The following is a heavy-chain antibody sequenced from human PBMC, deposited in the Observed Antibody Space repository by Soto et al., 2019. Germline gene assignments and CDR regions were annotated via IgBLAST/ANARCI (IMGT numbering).Heavy chain of an antibody. CDR2: INPNSGGA. J-gene: IGHJ6*02. CDR3: ARGPLLRYFYWFPAHVYYYYGMDV. CDR1: GYTFTGYY. Sequence: ASVKVSCKASGYTFTGYYMHWVRQAPGQGLEWMGWINPNSGGANYAQKFQGWVTMTRDTSISTAYMELSRLRSDDTAVYYCARGPLLRYFYWFPAHVYYYYGMDVWGQGTTVTVSS. V-gene: IGHV1-2*04. D-gene: IGHD3-9*01.